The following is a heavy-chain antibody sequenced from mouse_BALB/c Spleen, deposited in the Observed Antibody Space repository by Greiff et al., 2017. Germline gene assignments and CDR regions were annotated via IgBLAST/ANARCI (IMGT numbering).Heavy chain of an antibody. Sequence: EVMLVESGGGLVQPGGSMTLSCVASGFTFSNYWMNWVRQSPEKGLEWVAEIRLKSNNYATHYAESVKGRFTISRDDSKSSVYLQMNNLRAEDTGIYYCTMGSARYGSSSFAYWGQGTLVTVSA. CDR2: IRLKSNNYAT. CDR3: TMGSARYGSSSFAY. V-gene: IGHV6-6*02. D-gene: IGHD1-1*01. CDR1: GFTFSNYW. J-gene: IGHJ3*01.